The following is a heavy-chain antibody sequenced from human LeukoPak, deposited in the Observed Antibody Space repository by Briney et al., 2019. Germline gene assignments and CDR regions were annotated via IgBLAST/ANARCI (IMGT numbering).Heavy chain of an antibody. CDR2: INTYNGNT. CDR3: ARVTGYYDSSRNWFDP. CDR1: GYTFTSYG. J-gene: IGHJ5*02. Sequence: ASVKVSCKASGYTFTSYGISWVRQAPGQGLEWMGWINTYNGNTSYAQKLQGRVTMTTDTSTSTAYMELRSLRSDDTAVYYCARVTGYYDSSRNWFDPWGQGTLVTVSS. D-gene: IGHD3-22*01. V-gene: IGHV1-18*01.